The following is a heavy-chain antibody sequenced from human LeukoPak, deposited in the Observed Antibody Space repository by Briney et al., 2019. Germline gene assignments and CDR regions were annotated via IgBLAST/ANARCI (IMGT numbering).Heavy chain of an antibody. CDR1: GFTFSSPA. CDR3: AKGSSYYYDSSGYYGSEY. J-gene: IGHJ4*02. V-gene: IGHV3-23*01. D-gene: IGHD3-22*01. CDR2: ISGSGGNT. Sequence: GGSLRLSCAASGFTFSSPAMSWVRQPPGKGLEWVSSISGSGGNTYYADSVKGRFTISRDNSKHTLYLQMNSLRAEDTALYYCAKGSSYYYDSSGYYGSEYWGQGTLVTVSS.